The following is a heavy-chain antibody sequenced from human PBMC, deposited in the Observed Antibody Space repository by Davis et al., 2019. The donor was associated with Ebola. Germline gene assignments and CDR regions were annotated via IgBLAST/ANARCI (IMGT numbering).Heavy chain of an antibody. V-gene: IGHV3-66*01. CDR3: ARLGLLYGDYDF. CDR1: GFTVSSNY. Sequence: GESLKISCAASGFTVSSNYMSWVRQAPGKGLEWVSVIYSGGSTYYADSVKGRFTISRDNAKNSLYLQMNSLRAEDTAVYYCARLGLLYGDYDFWGRGTLVTVSS. CDR2: IYSGGST. J-gene: IGHJ4*02. D-gene: IGHD4-17*01.